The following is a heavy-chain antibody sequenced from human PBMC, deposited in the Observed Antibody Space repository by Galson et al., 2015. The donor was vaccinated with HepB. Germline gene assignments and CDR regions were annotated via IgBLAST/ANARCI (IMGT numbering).Heavy chain of an antibody. CDR2: MNPNSGNT. V-gene: IGHV1-8*01. J-gene: IGHJ5*02. Sequence: SVKVSCKASGYTFTSYDINWVRQATGQGLEWMGWMNPNSGNTGYAQKFQGRVTMTRNTSISTAYMELSSLRSEDTAVYYCARGYSGSYGDLWFDPWGQGTLVTVSS. CDR3: ARGYSGSYGDLWFDP. D-gene: IGHD1-26*01. CDR1: GYTFTSYD.